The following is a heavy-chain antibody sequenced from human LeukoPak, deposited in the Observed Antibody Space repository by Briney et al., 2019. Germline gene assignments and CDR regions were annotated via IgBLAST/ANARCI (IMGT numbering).Heavy chain of an antibody. CDR3: ARDCSSSSCYLDY. Sequence: SETLSLTCAVYGGSFNGYYWSWVRQPPGKGLEWVGEINHSGSTNYNPSLKRRVTISVDTSKNQFSLKLSSVTAADTAVYYCARDCSSSSCYLDYWGQGTLVTVSS. CDR1: GGSFNGYY. D-gene: IGHD2-2*01. CDR2: INHSGST. J-gene: IGHJ4*02. V-gene: IGHV4-34*01.